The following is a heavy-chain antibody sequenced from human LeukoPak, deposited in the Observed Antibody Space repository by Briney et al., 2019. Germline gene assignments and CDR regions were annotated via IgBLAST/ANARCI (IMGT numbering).Heavy chain of an antibody. J-gene: IGHJ5*02. D-gene: IGHD6-13*01. CDR2: INHSGST. V-gene: IGHV4-34*01. Sequence: SETLSLTCAVYGGSFSGYYWSWSRQPPGKGLEWIGEINHSGSTNYNPSLKSRVTISVDTSKNQFSLKLSSVTAADTAVYYCARGGGIAAAGTEFDPWGQGTLVTVSS. CDR1: GGSFSGYY. CDR3: ARGGGIAAAGTEFDP.